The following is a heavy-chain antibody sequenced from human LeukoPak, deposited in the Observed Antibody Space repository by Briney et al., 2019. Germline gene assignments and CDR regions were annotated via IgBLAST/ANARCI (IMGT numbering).Heavy chain of an antibody. D-gene: IGHD3-10*01. CDR1: GGSLSSYY. Sequence: SETLSLTCTDSGGSLSSYYWSWLRQPPGKGLEWIGYIYYSGSTNYNPSLKSRVTISVDTSKNQFSLKLSSVIAADTAVYCCARGSITMVRGRSKSWFDRWRRGSLLSVPS. V-gene: IGHV4-59*01. CDR2: IYYSGST. J-gene: IGHJ5*02. CDR3: ARGSITMVRGRSKSWFDR.